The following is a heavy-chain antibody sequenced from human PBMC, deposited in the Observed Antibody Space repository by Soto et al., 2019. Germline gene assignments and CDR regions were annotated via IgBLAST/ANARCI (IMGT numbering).Heavy chain of an antibody. J-gene: IGHJ4*02. CDR3: ARKNTPSGDFLSLFC. CDR1: GYTFTSYY. D-gene: IGHD3-10*01. Sequence: ASVKVSCKASGYTFTSYYMHWVRQAPGQGLEWMGIINPSGGSTSYAQKFQGRVTMTRDTSTSTVYMELSSLRSEDTAGYSCARKNTPSGDFLSLFCWAQGTRVPVSP. V-gene: IGHV1-46*03. CDR2: INPSGGST.